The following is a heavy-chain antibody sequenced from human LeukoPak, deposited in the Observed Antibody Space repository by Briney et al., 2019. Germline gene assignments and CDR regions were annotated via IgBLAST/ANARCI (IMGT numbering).Heavy chain of an antibody. D-gene: IGHD4-11*01. CDR1: GPHKYFY. J-gene: IGHJ4*02. V-gene: IGHV4-59*01. CDR2: IYYSGST. Sequence: SETPAPPCHCPGGPHKYFYRKWDRQPPGEGLGGVGYIYYSGSTNYNPSLKSRVTISVDTSKNQFSLKLSSVTAADTAVYYCARGDDDYSNYAGLYWGQGTLVTVSS. CDR3: ARGDDDYSNYAGLY.